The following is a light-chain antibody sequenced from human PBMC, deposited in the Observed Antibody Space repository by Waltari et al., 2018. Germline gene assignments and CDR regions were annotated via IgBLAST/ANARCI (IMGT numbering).Light chain of an antibody. CDR1: QSVSSN. J-gene: IGKJ3*01. CDR2: DAS. V-gene: IGKV3-15*01. Sequence: EIVMTQSPATLSVSPGERATLSCRASQSVSSNLVWYQQKPGKDPRLLIYDASTRATGIPARFSGSGSGTEFTLTISSLQSEDFAVYHCQQYNNWPRVFGPGTKVDIK. CDR3: QQYNNWPRV.